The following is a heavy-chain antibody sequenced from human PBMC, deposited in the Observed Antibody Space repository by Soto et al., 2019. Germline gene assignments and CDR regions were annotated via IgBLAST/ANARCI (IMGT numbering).Heavy chain of an antibody. V-gene: IGHV1-69*01. CDR2: IIPLFGTA. Sequence: QGQLVQSGAEVKEPGSSVKVSCKTSGGTFSTYAIYWVRQAPGQGLEWMGAIIPLFGTADYAQKFQGRVTITADESTSTASMELSSLRSEDTAVYYCARPKGSYNSGHYYFDYWAQGTLVTVSS. CDR1: GGTFSTYA. D-gene: IGHD6-19*01. CDR3: ARPKGSYNSGHYYFDY. J-gene: IGHJ4*02.